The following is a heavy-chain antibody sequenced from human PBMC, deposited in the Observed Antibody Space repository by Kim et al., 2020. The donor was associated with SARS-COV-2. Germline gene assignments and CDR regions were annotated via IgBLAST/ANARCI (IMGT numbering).Heavy chain of an antibody. Sequence: SETLSLTCAVYGGSFSGYYWSWIRQPPGKGLEWIGEINHSGSTNYNPSLKSRVTISVDTSKNQFSLKLSSVTAADTAVYYCARGRGIAARPGIYRPYYY. J-gene: IGHJ6*01. CDR3: ARGRGIAARPGIYRPYYY. V-gene: IGHV4-34*01. CDR2: INHSGST. CDR1: GGSFSGYY. D-gene: IGHD6-6*01.